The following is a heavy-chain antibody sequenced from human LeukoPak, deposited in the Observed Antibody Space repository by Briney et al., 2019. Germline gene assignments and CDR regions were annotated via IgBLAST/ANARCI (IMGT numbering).Heavy chain of an antibody. Sequence: PGGSLRLSCTASGFTFSSYGMHWVRQAPGKGLEWVAVISYDGSNKYYADSVKGRFTISRDNSKNTLYLQMNSLRAEDTAVYYCAKERQDYYDSSGYYPEDYWGQGTLVTVSS. J-gene: IGHJ4*02. CDR3: AKERQDYYDSSGYYPEDY. CDR1: GFTFSSYG. D-gene: IGHD3-22*01. V-gene: IGHV3-30*18. CDR2: ISYDGSNK.